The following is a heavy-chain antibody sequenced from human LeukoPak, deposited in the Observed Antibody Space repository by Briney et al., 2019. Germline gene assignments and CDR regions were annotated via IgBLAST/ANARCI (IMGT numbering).Heavy chain of an antibody. Sequence: ASVKVSCKASGYTLTSYYMHWVRRAPGQGLEWMGIINPSGGSTSNAQKFQGRVTMTRDTSTSTVYMELSSLRSEDTAVYYCARDYCSGGRCPSDWANYYYGLDVWGQGTTVTVSS. CDR2: INPSGGST. J-gene: IGHJ6*02. V-gene: IGHV1-46*01. CDR3: ARDYCSGGRCPSDWANYYYGLDV. D-gene: IGHD2-15*01. CDR1: GYTLTSYY.